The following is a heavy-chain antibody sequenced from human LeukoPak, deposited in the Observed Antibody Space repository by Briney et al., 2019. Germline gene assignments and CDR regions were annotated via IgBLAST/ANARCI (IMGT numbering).Heavy chain of an antibody. D-gene: IGHD3-10*02. J-gene: IGHJ4*02. Sequence: PSETLSLTCAVYGGSFSGYYWSWIRQPPGKGLEWIGEINHSGSTNYNPSLKSRVTISVDTSKNQFSLKLSSVTAADTAVYYCVSGKYYYVYWGQGTLVAVSS. CDR1: GGSFSGYY. V-gene: IGHV4-34*01. CDR2: INHSGST. CDR3: VSGKYYYVY.